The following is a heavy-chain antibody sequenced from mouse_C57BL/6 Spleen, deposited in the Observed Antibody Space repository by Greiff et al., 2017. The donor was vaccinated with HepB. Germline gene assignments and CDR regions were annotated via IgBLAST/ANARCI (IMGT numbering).Heavy chain of an antibody. CDR1: GYTFTSYG. Sequence: VKLMESGAELARPGASVKLSCKASGYTFTSYGISWVKQRTGQGLEWIGEIYPRSGNTYYNEKFKGKATLTADKSSSTAYMELRSLTSEDSAVYFCAADYDGAWFAYWGQGTLVTVSA. V-gene: IGHV1-81*01. CDR2: IYPRSGNT. J-gene: IGHJ3*01. D-gene: IGHD2-4*01. CDR3: AADYDGAWFAY.